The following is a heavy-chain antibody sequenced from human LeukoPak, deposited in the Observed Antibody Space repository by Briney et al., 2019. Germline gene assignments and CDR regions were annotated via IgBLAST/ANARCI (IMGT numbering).Heavy chain of an antibody. V-gene: IGHV4-61*02. CDR1: GGSISSGSYY. CDR2: IYTSGST. Sequence: SETLSLTCTVSGGSISSGSYYWSWIRQPAGKGLEWIGRIYTSGSTNYNPSLKSRVTISVDTSKNKFSLKLSSVTAADTAVYYCARLPDDAFDIWGQGTMVTVSS. CDR3: ARLPDDAFDI. J-gene: IGHJ3*02.